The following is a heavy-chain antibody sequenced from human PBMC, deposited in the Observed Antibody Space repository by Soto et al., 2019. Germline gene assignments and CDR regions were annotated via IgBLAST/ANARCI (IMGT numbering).Heavy chain of an antibody. V-gene: IGHV3-30-3*01. CDR3: ARVVPYFDY. CDR1: GFTFSSYA. D-gene: IGHD2-2*01. Sequence: GGSLRLSCAASGFTFSSYAMHWVRQAPGKGLEWVAVISYDGSNKYYADSVKGRFTISRDNSKNTLYLQMNSLRAEDTAVYYCARVVPYFDYWGQGTLVTVSS. J-gene: IGHJ4*02. CDR2: ISYDGSNK.